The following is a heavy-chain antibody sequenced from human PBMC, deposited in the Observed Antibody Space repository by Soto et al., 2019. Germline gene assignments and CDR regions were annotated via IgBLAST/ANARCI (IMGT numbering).Heavy chain of an antibody. Sequence: PSETLSLTCAVSGGSISSSNWWSWVRQPPGKGLEWIGEIYHSGSTNYNPSLKSRVTISVDKSKNQFAPKLSSVTAADTAVYYCARKRIVVRGGYYRMDVWGQGTTVTLSS. J-gene: IGHJ6*02. CDR3: ARKRIVVRGGYYRMDV. CDR2: IYHSGST. D-gene: IGHD2-15*01. V-gene: IGHV4-4*02. CDR1: GGSISSSNW.